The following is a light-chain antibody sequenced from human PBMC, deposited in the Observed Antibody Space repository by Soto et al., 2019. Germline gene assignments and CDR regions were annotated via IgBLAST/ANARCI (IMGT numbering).Light chain of an antibody. CDR1: QTVLSTSKNKDY. Sequence: DIVMTQSPDSLAFSLGERASINCKSSQTVLSTSKNKDYLAWYQQKPGHPPKLLIYWASTRECGVPDRFSGSGSGTDFTLTISSLQAEDVAVYYCQQYYSSPPTFGPGTKVHIK. CDR3: QQYYSSPPT. V-gene: IGKV4-1*01. CDR2: WAS. J-gene: IGKJ3*01.